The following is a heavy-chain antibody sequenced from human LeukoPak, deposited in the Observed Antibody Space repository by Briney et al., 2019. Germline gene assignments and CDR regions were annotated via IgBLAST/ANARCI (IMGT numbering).Heavy chain of an antibody. V-gene: IGHV1-2*02. Sequence: ASVKVSCKASGDSFTGYYMHWVRQAPGQGLEWMGWINPNSGGTNYVQKFQGRVTMTGDTSISTAYMELSRLRSDDTAVCYCARGQPLLDSGYDGDKFDYWGQGTLVTVSS. J-gene: IGHJ4*02. CDR1: GDSFTGYY. CDR3: ARGQPLLDSGYDGDKFDY. D-gene: IGHD5-12*01. CDR2: INPNSGGT.